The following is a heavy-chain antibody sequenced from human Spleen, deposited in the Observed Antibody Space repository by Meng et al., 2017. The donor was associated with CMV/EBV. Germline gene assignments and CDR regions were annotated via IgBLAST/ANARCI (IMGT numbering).Heavy chain of an antibody. V-gene: IGHV1-18*01. CDR1: GGTFSSNSA. CDR3: ARGTSPYYEFWSGTFYYGMDV. D-gene: IGHD3-3*01. CDR2: ISAFNGHT. J-gene: IGHJ6*02. Sequence: ASVKVSCKSSGGTFSSNSAFRWVRQAPGQGLEWLGWISAFNGHTSFAQNLQDRVAMTTDSSTSTGFMELRSLRSDDTAVYFCARGTSPYYEFWSGTFYYGMDVWGQGTTVTVSS.